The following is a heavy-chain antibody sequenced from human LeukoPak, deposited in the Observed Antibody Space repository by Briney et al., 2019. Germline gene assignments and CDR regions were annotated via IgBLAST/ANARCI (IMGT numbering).Heavy chain of an antibody. CDR3: ARGKPGIVVVKMAAFDI. Sequence: PSETLSLTCTVSGGSISSYHWSWIRQPPGKGLEWIGYIYYSGSTNYNPSLKSRVTISVDTSKNQFSLKLSSVTAADTAVYYCARGKPGIVVVKMAAFDIWGQGTMVTVSS. D-gene: IGHD3-22*01. CDR2: IYYSGST. CDR1: GGSISSYH. V-gene: IGHV4-59*01. J-gene: IGHJ3*02.